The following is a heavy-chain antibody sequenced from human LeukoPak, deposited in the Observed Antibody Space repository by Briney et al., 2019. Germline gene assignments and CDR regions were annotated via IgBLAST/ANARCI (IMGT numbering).Heavy chain of an antibody. D-gene: IGHD5-18*01. Sequence: SETLSLTCTVSGGSISSDDYYWSWTRQAPGKGLEYIGYIYYTGDTHYNPSLKSRVTISLDTSKNQFSLRLNSVTAADTAVYYCARDFADTHTVTADVYYMDVWGKGTTVTVS. V-gene: IGHV4-30-4*01. CDR2: IYYTGDT. CDR3: ARDFADTHTVTADVYYMDV. CDR1: GGSISSDDYY. J-gene: IGHJ6*03.